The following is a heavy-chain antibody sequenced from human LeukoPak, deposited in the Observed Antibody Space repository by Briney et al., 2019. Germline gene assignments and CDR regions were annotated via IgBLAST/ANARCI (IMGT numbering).Heavy chain of an antibody. D-gene: IGHD1-26*01. Sequence: ASVTVSCTASGYTFTDYAINWVRQAPGQGLEWIGWINTNTGNPKYTQGFTGRFVFSLDTSVTTSYLEISSLKAEDTAVYYCARDIRVGPHFGYFQHWGQGTLVTVSS. CDR3: ARDIRVGPHFGYFQH. J-gene: IGHJ1*01. CDR1: GYTFTDYA. CDR2: INTNTGNP. V-gene: IGHV7-4-1*02.